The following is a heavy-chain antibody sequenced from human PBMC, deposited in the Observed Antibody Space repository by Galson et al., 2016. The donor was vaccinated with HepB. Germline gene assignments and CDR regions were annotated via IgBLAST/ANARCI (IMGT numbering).Heavy chain of an antibody. CDR3: AILYGTSGSDY. J-gene: IGHJ4*02. D-gene: IGHD1-7*01. CDR1: GLTFRKFS. CDR2: ISYDENKR. Sequence: SLRLSCAISGLTFRKFSVQWVRQAPGKGLQWVALISYDENKRYYVDSVKGRFTISRDNSKNALFLQMNSLRAEDTAVYYCAILYGTSGSDYWGQGTLVTVSS. V-gene: IGHV3-30-3*01.